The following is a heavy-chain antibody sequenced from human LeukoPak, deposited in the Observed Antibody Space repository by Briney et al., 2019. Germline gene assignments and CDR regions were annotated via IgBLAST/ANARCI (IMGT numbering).Heavy chain of an antibody. Sequence: GGSLRLSCAASGFTFSSYAMSWVRQAPGKGLEWVSAISGSGGSTYYADSVKGRFTISRDSSKNTLYLQMNSLRAEDTAVYYCAKDPGMVRGHRAYWGQGTLVTVSS. V-gene: IGHV3-23*01. CDR3: AKDPGMVRGHRAY. CDR2: ISGSGGST. CDR1: GFTFSSYA. D-gene: IGHD3-10*01. J-gene: IGHJ4*02.